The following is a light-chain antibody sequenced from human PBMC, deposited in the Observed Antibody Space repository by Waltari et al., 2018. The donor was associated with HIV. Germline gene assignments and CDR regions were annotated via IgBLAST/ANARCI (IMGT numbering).Light chain of an antibody. J-gene: IGLJ2*01. CDR1: SLPPKY. CDR3: QTWDRSTVI. Sequence: FELTQPPSVSVSPRQTATITCTANSLPPKYISWYQKRPGQSPLLVMYEDSKRPSEISERFSGSNSVDTATLTISVTESLDEAEYFCQTWDRSTVIFGGGTKLTVL. V-gene: IGLV3-1*01. CDR2: EDS.